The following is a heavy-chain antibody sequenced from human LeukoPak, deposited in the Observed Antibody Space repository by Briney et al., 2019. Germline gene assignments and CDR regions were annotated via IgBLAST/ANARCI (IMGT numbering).Heavy chain of an antibody. CDR2: ISVYNGNT. CDR1: GYTLTSYG. Sequence: GASVKVSCKASGYTLTSYGISWVRQAPGQGLEWMGWISVYNGNTNYAQKLQGRVTMTTDTSTSTAYMELRSLRSDDTAVYHCARDEYSSGWYENYYYYMDVWGKGTTVTVSS. CDR3: ARDEYSSGWYENYYYYMDV. D-gene: IGHD6-19*01. J-gene: IGHJ6*03. V-gene: IGHV1-18*01.